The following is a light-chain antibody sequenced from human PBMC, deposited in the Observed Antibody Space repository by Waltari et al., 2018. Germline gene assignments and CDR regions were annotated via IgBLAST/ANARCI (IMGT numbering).Light chain of an antibody. V-gene: IGKV2-28*01. J-gene: IGKJ4*01. CDR1: QRLVESNGYTY. Sequence: DIVMTQSPLSLHVTPGEPDSLSFRSSQRLVESNGYTYLDWYLQEPGQSPQLLISAVSSLQSGVPSRFSGSGSGTDFALTISSLQAEDVAVYFCQQYYGSPSLTFGGGTKVEIK. CDR3: QQYYGSPSLT. CDR2: AVS.